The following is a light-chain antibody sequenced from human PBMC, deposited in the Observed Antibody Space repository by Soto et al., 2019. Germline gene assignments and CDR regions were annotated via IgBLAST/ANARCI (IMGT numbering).Light chain of an antibody. CDR2: TND. J-gene: IGLJ3*02. V-gene: IGLV1-44*01. Sequence: QSVLTQPPSASGTPGQRVTISCSGSSSNIGKNAVNWYQQLPGTAPKLLIYTNDQRPSGVPDRFSGPKSGTSASLAISGLQSEDEADYYCAAWDDSLNGPVFGGGTKLTVL. CDR1: SSNIGKNA. CDR3: AAWDDSLNGPV.